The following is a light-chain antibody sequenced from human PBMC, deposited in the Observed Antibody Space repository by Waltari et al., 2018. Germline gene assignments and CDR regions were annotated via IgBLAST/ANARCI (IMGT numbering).Light chain of an antibody. CDR3: QHYVNLPVT. Sequence: EIVLTQSPGTLSLSPGERATLSCRASQSVSRALAGYQQKPGQAPRLLIYAASTRAPGVPDRFSGSGAGTDFSLTISRLDPEDFAVYYCQHYVNLPVTFGQGTKVEI. CDR1: QSVSRA. J-gene: IGKJ1*01. V-gene: IGKV3-20*01. CDR2: AAS.